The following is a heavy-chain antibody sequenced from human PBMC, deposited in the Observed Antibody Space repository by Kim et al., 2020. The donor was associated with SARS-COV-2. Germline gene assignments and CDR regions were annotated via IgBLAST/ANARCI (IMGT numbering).Heavy chain of an antibody. D-gene: IGHD5-18*01. CDR2: ISYDGSNT. Sequence: GGSLRLSCAASGFTFSSYALHWVRQAPGKGLEWVAVISYDGSNTNYADSVKGRFTISRDNSKNTLYLQMNSLRAEDTAVYYCARNYLSPETPGYTYGFDYWGQGTLVTVSS. V-gene: IGHV3-30*04. CDR1: GFTFSSYA. CDR3: ARNYLSPETPGYTYGFDY. J-gene: IGHJ4*02.